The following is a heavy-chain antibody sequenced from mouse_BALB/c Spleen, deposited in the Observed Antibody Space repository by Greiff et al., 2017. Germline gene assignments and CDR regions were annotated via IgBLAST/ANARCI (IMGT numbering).Heavy chain of an antibody. CDR3: ARRDYYGNNYFDY. V-gene: IGHV5-6-2*01. CDR1: GFTFSSYY. J-gene: IGHJ2*01. D-gene: IGHD1-1*01. Sequence: EVMLVESGGGLVKLGGSLKLSCAASGFTFSSYYMSWVRQTPEKRLELVAAINSNGGSTYYPDTVKGRFTISRDNAKNTLYLQMSSLKSEDTALYYCARRDYYGNNYFDYWGQGTTLTVSS. CDR2: INSNGGST.